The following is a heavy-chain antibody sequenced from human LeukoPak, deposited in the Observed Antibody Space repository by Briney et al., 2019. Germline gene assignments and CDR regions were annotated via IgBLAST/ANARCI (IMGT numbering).Heavy chain of an antibody. J-gene: IGHJ1*01. V-gene: IGHV3-43*02. Sequence: PGGSLRLSCAPSGFTLDDYAMHWLRQAPGKGLQWVSLISGDGGSTYYADSVKGRVTISRDNSKNSLYLQMNSLRTEDTALYYCAKDLIAVAGTTEYFQHWGQGTLVTVSS. CDR1: GFTLDDYA. CDR3: AKDLIAVAGTTEYFQH. CDR2: ISGDGGST. D-gene: IGHD6-19*01.